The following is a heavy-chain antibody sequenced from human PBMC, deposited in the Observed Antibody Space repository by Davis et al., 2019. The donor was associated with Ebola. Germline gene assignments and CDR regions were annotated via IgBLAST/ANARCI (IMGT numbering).Heavy chain of an antibody. V-gene: IGHV3-23*01. Sequence: GGSLRLSCAASGFVFSSYAMSWVRQAPGKGLEWVSTISGSGSTIHYADSVKGRFTISRDNSKKTLYLEMNSLRGEDTALYYCARGPVGRYPYYFEYWGQGTLVTVSS. CDR1: GFVFSSYA. CDR3: ARGPVGRYPYYFEY. CDR2: ISGSGSTI. D-gene: IGHD1-26*01. J-gene: IGHJ4*02.